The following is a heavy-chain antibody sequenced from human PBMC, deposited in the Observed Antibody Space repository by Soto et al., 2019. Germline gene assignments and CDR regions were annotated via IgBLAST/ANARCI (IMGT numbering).Heavy chain of an antibody. D-gene: IGHD3-16*01. Sequence: ASVKECCKESGYSYTSYGMSWVRQAHGQGLEWMGWISAYNGNTNYAQKLQGRVTMTTDTSTSTAYMELRSLRSDDTAVYYCARDSGFGGWFDPWGQGTLVTVSS. CDR1: GYSYTSYG. V-gene: IGHV1-18*01. J-gene: IGHJ5*02. CDR3: ARDSGFGGWFDP. CDR2: ISAYNGNT.